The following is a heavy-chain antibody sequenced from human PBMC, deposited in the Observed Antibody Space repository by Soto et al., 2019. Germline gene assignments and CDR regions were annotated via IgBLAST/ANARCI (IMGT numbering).Heavy chain of an antibody. D-gene: IGHD1-26*01. J-gene: IGHJ5*02. V-gene: IGHV3-23*01. CDR1: GFTFSNYA. CDR2: ISGPGGST. Sequence: EVRLLESGGGLVQPGGSLRLSCAASGFTFSNYAMSWVRQAPGTGLEWVSCISGPGGSTYYAESVKGRFTISRDNSKNTLFLQMHSLRAEDTAVYYCAIDRGRRWELHTAYNWFAPWGQGTLVTVAS. CDR3: AIDRGRRWELHTAYNWFAP.